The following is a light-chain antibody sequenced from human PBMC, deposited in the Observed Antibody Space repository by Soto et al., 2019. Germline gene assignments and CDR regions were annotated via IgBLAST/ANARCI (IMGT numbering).Light chain of an antibody. J-gene: IGLJ1*01. Sequence: QSDLTQPASVSGSPGQSITISCTGTSSDVGGYNYVSWYQQHPGKAPKVMIYEVSNRPSGVSNRFSGSKSGNTASLTSSGLQAEDEADYYCSSYTSSSTLYVFGTGTKLTVL. CDR3: SSYTSSSTLYV. CDR2: EVS. V-gene: IGLV2-14*01. CDR1: SSDVGGYNY.